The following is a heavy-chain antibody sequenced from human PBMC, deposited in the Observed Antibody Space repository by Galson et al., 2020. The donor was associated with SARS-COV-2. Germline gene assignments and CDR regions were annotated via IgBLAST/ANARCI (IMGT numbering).Heavy chain of an antibody. CDR3: ARGGEWELPYYFDY. J-gene: IGHJ4*02. CDR1: GFTFSNNV. CDR2: ISSDGSNS. V-gene: IGHV3-30*04. D-gene: IGHD1-26*01. Sequence: GESLTISCAASGFTFSNNVMHWVRQAPGKGPEWVAVISSDGSNSFYADSLKGRFTISRDNSKSTLYLQMNSLRAEDTAVYYCARGGEWELPYYFDYRGQGTLVTVSS.